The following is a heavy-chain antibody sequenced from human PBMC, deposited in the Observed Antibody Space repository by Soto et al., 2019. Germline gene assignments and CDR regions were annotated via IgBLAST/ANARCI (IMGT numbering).Heavy chain of an antibody. J-gene: IGHJ4*02. V-gene: IGHV1-18*01. Sequence: GASVKVSCKTSGYTFTNYGIRWVRQAPGQGLEWMEWITTAKGKTTYTQKLQGRVTMTTDTSTSTAYMELRSLRSDDTARYNCASRTPECDYWRQRSLVTASS. CDR1: GYTFTNYG. CDR2: ITTAKGKT. CDR3: ASRTPECDY. D-gene: IGHD2-2*01.